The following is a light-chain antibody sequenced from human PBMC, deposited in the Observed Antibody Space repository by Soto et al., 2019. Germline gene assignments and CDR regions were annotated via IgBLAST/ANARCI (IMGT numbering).Light chain of an antibody. CDR3: QQLNSFPIT. CDR2: AAS. CDR1: QSISSY. Sequence: DIQMTQSPSSLSASGGDRVTITCRASQSISSYLNWYQQKPGKAPKLLIYAASSLQSGAPSRFSGSGSGTDFTLTISSLQPEDFATYYCQQLNSFPITFSQGTRLEIK. J-gene: IGKJ5*01. V-gene: IGKV1-39*01.